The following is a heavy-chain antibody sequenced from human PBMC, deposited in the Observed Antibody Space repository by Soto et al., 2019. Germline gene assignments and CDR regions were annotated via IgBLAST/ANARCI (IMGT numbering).Heavy chain of an antibody. CDR2: ISSSSSTI. V-gene: IGHV3-48*02. CDR1: GFTFSSYA. CDR3: ARAYDHYGSGSYLATNFDY. J-gene: IGHJ4*02. D-gene: IGHD3-10*01. Sequence: PGGSLRLSCSASGFTFSSYAMHWVRQAPGKGLEWVSYISSSSSTIYYADSVKGRFTISRDNAKNSLYLQMNSLRDEDTAVYYCARAYDHYGSGSYLATNFDYWGQGTLVTVSS.